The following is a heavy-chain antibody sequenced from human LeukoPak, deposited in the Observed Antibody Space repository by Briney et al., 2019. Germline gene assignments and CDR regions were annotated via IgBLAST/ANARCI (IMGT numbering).Heavy chain of an antibody. Sequence: ASVKVSCKASGGTFSSYAISWVRQAPGQGLEWMGRIIPILGIANYAQKFQGRVTITADKSTSTAYIELSSLRSEDTAVYYCASSGWPSTNWFDPWGQGTLVTVSS. CDR3: ASSGWPSTNWFDP. CDR1: GGTFSSYA. D-gene: IGHD6-19*01. CDR2: IIPILGIA. J-gene: IGHJ5*02. V-gene: IGHV1-69*04.